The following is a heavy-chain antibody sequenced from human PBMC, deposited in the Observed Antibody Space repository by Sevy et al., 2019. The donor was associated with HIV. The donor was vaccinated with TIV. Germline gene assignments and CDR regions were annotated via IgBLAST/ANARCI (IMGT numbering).Heavy chain of an antibody. J-gene: IGHJ3*02. CDR2: IYYSGST. V-gene: IGHV4-59*01. CDR3: ARDLTEVGATVGDAFDI. CDR1: GGSISSYY. D-gene: IGHD1-26*01. Sequence: SETLSLTCTVSGGSISSYYWSWIRQPPGKGLEWIGYIYYSGSTNYNPSLKSRVTISVDTSKNQFSLKLSSVTAADTAVYYCARDLTEVGATVGDAFDIWGQGTMVTVSS.